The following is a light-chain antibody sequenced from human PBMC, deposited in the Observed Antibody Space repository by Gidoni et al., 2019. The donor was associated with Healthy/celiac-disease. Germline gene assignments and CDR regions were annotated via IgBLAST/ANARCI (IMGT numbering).Light chain of an antibody. V-gene: IGKV1-39*01. CDR3: QQSYSTPPYT. CDR1: QSISSY. Sequence: DIQMTQSPSSLSASVGDSVTITCRASQSISSYLNWYQQKPGKAPKLLIYAASSLQSGVPSRFSGSGYGTDFTLTISSLQPEDFATYYCQQSYSTPPYTFGQGTKLEFK. J-gene: IGKJ2*01. CDR2: AAS.